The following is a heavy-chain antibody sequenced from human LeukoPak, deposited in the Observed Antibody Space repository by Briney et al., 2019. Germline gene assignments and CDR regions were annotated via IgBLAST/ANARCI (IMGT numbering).Heavy chain of an antibody. Sequence: GGSLRLSCAASGFTFSSYSMSWVRQAPGKGLEWVSTISITGGSTYYADSVKGRFTISRDNSKNTLHLQMNSLRAEDTAVYYCAKGGGITRPYFDYWGQGTLVTVSS. J-gene: IGHJ4*02. D-gene: IGHD3-16*01. CDR1: GFTFSSYS. CDR3: AKGGGITRPYFDY. V-gene: IGHV3-23*01. CDR2: ISITGGST.